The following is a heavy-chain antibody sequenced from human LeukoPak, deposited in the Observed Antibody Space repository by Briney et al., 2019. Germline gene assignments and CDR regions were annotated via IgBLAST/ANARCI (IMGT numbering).Heavy chain of an antibody. V-gene: IGHV3-48*03. J-gene: IGHJ4*02. D-gene: IGHD3-9*01. CDR2: ISVCGTTI. CDR3: ARAPYDILTGYSPYYFES. CDR1: GFTLSSYE. Sequence: PGGSLRLSCATSGFTLSSYEENWLRQAPGKGREWISYISVCGTTIYYADSVKGRFTISRDNAKNSLYLQMNSLRAEDTAVYYCARAPYDILTGYSPYYFESWGQGTLVTVSS.